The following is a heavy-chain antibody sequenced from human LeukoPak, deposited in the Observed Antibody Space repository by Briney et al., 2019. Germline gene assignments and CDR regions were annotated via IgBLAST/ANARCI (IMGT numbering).Heavy chain of an antibody. CDR2: ISWDGGST. V-gene: IGHV3-43*01. CDR3: AKDRDYYDSSGYSSYYFDY. CDR1: GFTFDDYT. J-gene: IGHJ4*02. Sequence: GGSLRLSCAASGFTFDDYTMHWVRQAPGKGLEWVSLISWDGGSTYYADSVKGRFTISRDNSKNSLYLQMNSLRTEDTALYYCAKDRDYYDSSGYSSYYFDYWGQGTLVTVSS. D-gene: IGHD3-22*01.